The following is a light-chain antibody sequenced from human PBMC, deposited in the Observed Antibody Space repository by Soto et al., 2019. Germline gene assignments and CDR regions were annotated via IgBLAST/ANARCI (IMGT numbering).Light chain of an antibody. CDR2: GAS. CDR3: QQYGSS. CDR1: QSVSNNY. Sequence: IVMTQSPATLSVSPGERATLSCRASQSVSNNYLAWYQQKPGQAPRLLIYGASSRATGIPDRFSGSGSGTDFTLTISRLEPEDFAVYYCQQYGSSFGQGTRLEIK. V-gene: IGKV3-20*01. J-gene: IGKJ5*01.